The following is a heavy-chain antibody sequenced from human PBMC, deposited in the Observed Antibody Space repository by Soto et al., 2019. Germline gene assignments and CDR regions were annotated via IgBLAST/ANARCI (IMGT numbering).Heavy chain of an antibody. Sequence: GASVKVSCKASGYTFTSYAMHWVRQAPGQRLEWMGWINAGNGNTKYSQKFQGRVTITRDTSASTAYMELSSLRSEDTAVYYCARNGGNSFSYYYYGMDVWGQGTTVTVPS. D-gene: IGHD2-21*02. V-gene: IGHV1-3*01. J-gene: IGHJ6*02. CDR2: INAGNGNT. CDR1: GYTFTSYA. CDR3: ARNGGNSFSYYYYGMDV.